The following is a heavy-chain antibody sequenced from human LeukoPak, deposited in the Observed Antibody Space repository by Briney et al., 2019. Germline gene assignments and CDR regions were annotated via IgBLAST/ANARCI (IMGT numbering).Heavy chain of an antibody. CDR2: IYYSGST. J-gene: IGHJ6*03. CDR3: VRELRFLEWLSDNYYMDV. CDR1: GGSISSSSYY. Sequence: SETLSLTCTVSGGSISSSSYYWGWIRQPPGKGLEWIGSIYYSGSTYYNPSLKSRVTISVDTSKNQFSLKLSSVTAADTAVYYCVRELRFLEWLSDNYYMDVWGKGTTVTVSS. D-gene: IGHD3-3*01. V-gene: IGHV4-39*02.